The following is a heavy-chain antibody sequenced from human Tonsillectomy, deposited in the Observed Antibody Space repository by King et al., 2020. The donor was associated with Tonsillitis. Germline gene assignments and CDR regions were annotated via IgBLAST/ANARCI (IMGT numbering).Heavy chain of an antibody. D-gene: IGHD2-2*01. CDR1: GFTFDDYA. Sequence: EVQLVESGGGLVQPGRSLRLSCAASGFTFDDYAMHWVRQAPGKGLEWVSGISWNSVSIGYADAVKGRFTISRDNAKNSLYLQMNRLRAEDTALYYCAKGGPIVVVPAALDAFDIWGQGTMVTVSS. CDR3: AKGGPIVVVPAALDAFDI. J-gene: IGHJ3*02. CDR2: ISWNSVSI. V-gene: IGHV3-9*01.